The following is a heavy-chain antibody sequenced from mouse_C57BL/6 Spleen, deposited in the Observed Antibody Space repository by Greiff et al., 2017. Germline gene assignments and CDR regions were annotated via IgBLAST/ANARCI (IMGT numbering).Heavy chain of an antibody. CDR1: GFTFSSYA. V-gene: IGHV5-9-1*02. D-gene: IGHD2-4*01. CDR2: ISSGGDYI. CDR3: TRDGGLRRGYYFDY. Sequence: VQLKASGEGLVKPGGSLKLSCAASGFTFSSYAMSWVRQTPEKRLEWVAYISSGGDYIYYADTVKGRFTISRDNARNTLYLQMSSLKSEDTAMYYCTRDGGLRRGYYFDYWGQGTTLTVSS. J-gene: IGHJ2*01.